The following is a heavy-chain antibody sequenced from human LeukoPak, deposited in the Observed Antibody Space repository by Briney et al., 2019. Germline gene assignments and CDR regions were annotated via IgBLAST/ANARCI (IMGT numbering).Heavy chain of an antibody. CDR2: ISAYNGNT. CDR3: AREVNTWSDYYYGMDV. D-gene: IGHD2-8*01. CDR1: GYTFTSYG. Sequence: ASVKVSCKASGYTFTSYGIGWVRQAPGQGLEWMGWISAYNGNTHYAQKVQGRLTMTTGTSTSTAYMELRSLRSDDAAVYYCAREVNTWSDYYYGMDVWGQGTTVTVSS. J-gene: IGHJ6*02. V-gene: IGHV1-18*01.